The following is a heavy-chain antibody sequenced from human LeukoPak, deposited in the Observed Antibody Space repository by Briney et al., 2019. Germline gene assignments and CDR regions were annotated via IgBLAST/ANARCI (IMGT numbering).Heavy chain of an antibody. CDR1: GGTFSIYA. D-gene: IGHD6-13*01. Sequence: GASVKVSCTASGGTFSIYAISWVRQAPGQGLEWMGGIIPIFGTANYAQKFQGRVTITADESTSTAYMELSSLRSEDTAVYYCASYPISAVGVFDYWGQGTLVTVSS. J-gene: IGHJ4*02. CDR2: IIPIFGTA. CDR3: ASYPISAVGVFDY. V-gene: IGHV1-69*13.